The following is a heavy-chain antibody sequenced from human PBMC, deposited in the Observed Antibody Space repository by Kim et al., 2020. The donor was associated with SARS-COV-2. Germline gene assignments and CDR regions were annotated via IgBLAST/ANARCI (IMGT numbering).Heavy chain of an antibody. CDR3: ARSDTAYGQPLYYYNGMDV. D-gene: IGHD5-18*01. CDR2: IIPIFGTA. J-gene: IGHJ6*02. Sequence: SVKVSCKASGGTFSSYAISWVRQAPGQGLEWMGGIIPIFGTANYAQKFQGRVTITADESTSTAYMELSSLRSEDTAVYYCARSDTAYGQPLYYYNGMDVWGQGTTVTVSS. V-gene: IGHV1-69*13. CDR1: GGTFSSYA.